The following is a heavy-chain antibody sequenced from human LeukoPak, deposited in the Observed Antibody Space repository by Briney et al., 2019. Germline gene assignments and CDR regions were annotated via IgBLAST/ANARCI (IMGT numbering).Heavy chain of an antibody. V-gene: IGHV3-23*01. CDR3: AELGITMIGGV. Sequence: GGSLRLSCAASGFTFNNYAMNWVRQAPGKGLEWVSSISGSGGSTYYADSVKGRFTISRDNAKNSLYLQMNSLRAEDTAVYYCAELGITMIGGVWGKGTTVTISS. CDR2: ISGSGGST. D-gene: IGHD3-10*02. J-gene: IGHJ6*04. CDR1: GFTFNNYA.